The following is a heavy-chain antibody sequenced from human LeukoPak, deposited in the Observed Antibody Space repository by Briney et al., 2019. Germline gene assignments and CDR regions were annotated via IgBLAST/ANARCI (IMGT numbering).Heavy chain of an antibody. CDR2: ISGGGGGT. CDR3: AKGGYYYDAGGKDDAFDI. J-gene: IGHJ3*02. V-gene: IGHV3-23*01. CDR1: GFTFSRYA. Sequence: GGSLRLSCAVSGFTFSRYAMSWVRQAPGKGLEWVSTISGGGGGTYYGDSVKVRFTISRDNSKNTLYVQMNSLRAEDTAVYYCAKGGYYYDAGGKDDAFDIWGQGITVTVSS. D-gene: IGHD3-22*01.